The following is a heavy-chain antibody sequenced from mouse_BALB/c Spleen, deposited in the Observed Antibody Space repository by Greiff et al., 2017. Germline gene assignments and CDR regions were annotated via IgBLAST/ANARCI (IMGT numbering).Heavy chain of an antibody. CDR2: ISSGGSYT. Sequence: EVQLVQSGADLVKPGASLKLSCAASGFTFSSYGMSWVRQTPDKRLEWVATISSGGSYTYYPDSVKGRFTIARDNAKNTLYLQMSSLKSEDTAMYYCAGDSVYWYFDVWGAGTTVTVSS. J-gene: IGHJ1*01. CDR3: AGDSVYWYFDV. V-gene: IGHV5-6*01. D-gene: IGHD2-13*01. CDR1: GFTFSSYG.